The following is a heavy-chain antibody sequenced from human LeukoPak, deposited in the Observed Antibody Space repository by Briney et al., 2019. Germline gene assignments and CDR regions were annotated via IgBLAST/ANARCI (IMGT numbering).Heavy chain of an antibody. Sequence: KPGGSLRLSCAASGFTFSDYYMSWIRQAPGKGLEWVSYISSSGSTIYYADSVKGRFTISRDNSKNTLYLQMNSLRAEDTAVYYCAKGESKVYYDFWRTEYYFDYWGQGTLVTVSS. CDR3: AKGESKVYYDFWRTEYYFDY. V-gene: IGHV3-11*01. D-gene: IGHD3-3*01. CDR2: ISSSGSTI. J-gene: IGHJ4*02. CDR1: GFTFSDYY.